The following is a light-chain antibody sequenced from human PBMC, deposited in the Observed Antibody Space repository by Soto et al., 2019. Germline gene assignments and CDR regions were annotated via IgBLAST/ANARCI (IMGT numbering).Light chain of an antibody. Sequence: ETLTMQSPATLSVSPGERATLSCRASQSVNNNLAWYHQKLGQAPRVLIYGASTRATGIPDRFSGGGSGTDFTLTISRLEPEDFAVYYCQQFSSYPLTFGGGTKVDIK. CDR3: QQFSSYPLT. CDR1: QSVNNN. CDR2: GAS. V-gene: IGKV3D-15*02. J-gene: IGKJ4*01.